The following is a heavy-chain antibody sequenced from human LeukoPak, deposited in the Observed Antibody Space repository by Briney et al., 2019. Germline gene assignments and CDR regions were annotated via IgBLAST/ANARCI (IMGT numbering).Heavy chain of an antibody. V-gene: IGHV3-64*01. D-gene: IGHD5/OR15-5a*01. CDR3: AKNKWSTVDI. J-gene: IGHJ3*02. Sequence: GESLRLSCAASGFTFSSYAMHWVRQAPGKGLEYVSAISSNGGSTYYANSVKGRFTISRDNSKNTLYLQMNSLRAEDTAVYYCAKNKWSTVDIWGQGTMVTVSS. CDR2: ISSNGGST. CDR1: GFTFSSYA.